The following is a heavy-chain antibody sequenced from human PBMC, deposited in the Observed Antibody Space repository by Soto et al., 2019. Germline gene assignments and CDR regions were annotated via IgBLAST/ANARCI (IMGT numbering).Heavy chain of an antibody. CDR3: AKDKMTTVTNWFDP. J-gene: IGHJ5*02. V-gene: IGHV3-30*04. CDR2: ISYDGSNK. CDR1: GFTFSSYA. Sequence: GGSLRLSCAASGFTFSSYAMHWVRQAPGKGLEWVAVISYDGSNKYYADSVKGRFTISRDNSKNTLYLQMNSLRAEDTAVYYCAKDKMTTVTNWFDPWGQGTLVTVSS. D-gene: IGHD4-17*01.